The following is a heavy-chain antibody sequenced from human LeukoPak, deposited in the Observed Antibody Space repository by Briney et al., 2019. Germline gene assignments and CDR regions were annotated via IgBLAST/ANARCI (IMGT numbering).Heavy chain of an antibody. J-gene: IGHJ4*02. CDR3: ARDLGGLGKIDY. Sequence: SQTLSLTCTVSGGSFSNGGYYWSWIRQHPGKGLEWIGYIFYSGTTYYNPSLKSRVIISVDASKNQFSLRLSSVTAADTAVYYCARDLGGLGKIDYWGQGTLVTVSS. D-gene: IGHD7-27*01. V-gene: IGHV4-31*03. CDR1: GGSFSNGGYY. CDR2: IFYSGTT.